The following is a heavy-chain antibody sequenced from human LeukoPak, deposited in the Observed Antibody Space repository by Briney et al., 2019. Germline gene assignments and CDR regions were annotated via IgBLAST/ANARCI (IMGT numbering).Heavy chain of an antibody. D-gene: IGHD6-6*01. V-gene: IGHV3-33*01. CDR1: GFTFSSYG. J-gene: IGHJ6*02. CDR2: IWYDGSNK. Sequence: GGSLRLSCAASGFTFSSYGMHWVRQAPGKGLEWVAVIWYDGSNKYYADSVKGRFTISRDNSKNTLYLQMNSLRAEDTAVYYCAGVSFSIAGWYYGMDVWGQGTTVTVSS. CDR3: AGVSFSIAGWYYGMDV.